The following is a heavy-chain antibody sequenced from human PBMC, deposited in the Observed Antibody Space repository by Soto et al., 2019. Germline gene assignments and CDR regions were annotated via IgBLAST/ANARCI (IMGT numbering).Heavy chain of an antibody. CDR2: ITSDGNNK. D-gene: IGHD6-19*01. J-gene: IGHJ4*02. V-gene: IGHV3-30-3*01. Sequence: QVQLVESGGGVVQPGRSLRLSCAAAGFTFRTYPIHWVRQAPGKGLAWVAVITSDGNNKYYADSVKGRFTISRDNSKNTVYLRMNSLRTDDTAVFYCTRGSVSGLSIDYWGQGTLVTVSS. CDR1: GFTFRTYP. CDR3: TRGSVSGLSIDY.